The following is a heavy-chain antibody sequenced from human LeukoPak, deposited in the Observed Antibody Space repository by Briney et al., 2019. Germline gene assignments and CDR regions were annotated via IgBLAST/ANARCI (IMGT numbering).Heavy chain of an antibody. CDR2: IRSKAYSYAT. D-gene: IGHD1-7*01. Sequence: GGSLKLSCAASGFTFSGSAMHWVRQASGKGLEWVGRIRSKAYSYATAYAASVKGRFTISRDDSKNTAYLQMNSLKTEDTAVYYCTRRGDWNSVRWFDPWGQGTLVTVSS. CDR1: GFTFSGSA. V-gene: IGHV3-73*01. J-gene: IGHJ5*02. CDR3: TRRGDWNSVRWFDP.